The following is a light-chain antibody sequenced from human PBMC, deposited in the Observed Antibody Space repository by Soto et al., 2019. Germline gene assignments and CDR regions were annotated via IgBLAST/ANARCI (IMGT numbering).Light chain of an antibody. Sequence: ELTQSPSVSVSPGQTARISCSGDALAKQFGNWYQQKPGQAPVVIIYKDTERPSWIPERFSGSSSGTTVTLTISGVQEEDEADYYCQSTDNSGSNYVFGSGTKLTVL. CDR3: QSTDNSGSNYV. CDR1: ALAKQF. J-gene: IGLJ1*01. V-gene: IGLV3-25*02. CDR2: KDT.